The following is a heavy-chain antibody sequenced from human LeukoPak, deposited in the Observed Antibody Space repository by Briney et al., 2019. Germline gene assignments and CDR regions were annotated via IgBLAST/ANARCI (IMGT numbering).Heavy chain of an antibody. D-gene: IGHD3-3*01. V-gene: IGHV3-30-3*01. CDR3: ARGGRYYDFWSGYYAFDY. CDR2: ISYDGSNK. CDR1: GFTFSSYA. J-gene: IGHJ4*02. Sequence: KSGGSLRLSCAASGFTFSSYAMHWVRQAPGKGLEWVAVISYDGSNKYYADSVKGRFTISRDNSKNTLYLQMNSLRAEDTAVYYCARGGRYYDFWSGYYAFDYWGQGTLVTVSS.